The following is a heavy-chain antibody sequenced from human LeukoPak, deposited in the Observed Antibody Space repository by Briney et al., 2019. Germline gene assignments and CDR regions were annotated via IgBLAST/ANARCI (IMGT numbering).Heavy chain of an antibody. CDR3: ARTRWDTYYYDSSGYYPDAFDI. CDR1: GFTFSTYS. CDR2: ISSSSSSI. Sequence: GGSLRLFCAASGFTFSTYSMNWVRQAPGKGLEWVSYISSSSSSIYYADSVKGRFTISRDNAKNSLYLQMNSLRAEDTAVYYCARTRWDTYYYDSSGYYPDAFDIWGQGTMVTVSS. J-gene: IGHJ3*02. D-gene: IGHD3-22*01. V-gene: IGHV3-48*01.